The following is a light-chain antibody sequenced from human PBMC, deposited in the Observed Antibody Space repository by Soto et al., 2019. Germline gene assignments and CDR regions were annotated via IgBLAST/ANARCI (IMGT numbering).Light chain of an antibody. CDR1: QTISSW. J-gene: IGKJ1*01. V-gene: IGKV1-5*01. CDR2: EAS. CDR3: QQYNTPTWT. Sequence: DIPMTQSPSTLSASVGDRVTITCRASQTISSWLAWYQQKPGKAPDLLIFEASSLESGVPPRFSGSGSGTEFTLTISSLQPDDFATYYCQQYNTPTWTFGQGTEVVIK.